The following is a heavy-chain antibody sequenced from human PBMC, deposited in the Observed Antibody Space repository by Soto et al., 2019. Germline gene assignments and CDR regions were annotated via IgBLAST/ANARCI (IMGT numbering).Heavy chain of an antibody. D-gene: IGHD3-22*01. V-gene: IGHV1-69*06. CDR3: ARRPHYCDSSPGGMDV. CDR2: IIPIFGTA. Sequence: QVQLVQSGAEVKKPGSSVKVSCKASGGTFSSYAISWVRQAPGQGLEWMGGIIPIFGTANYAQKFQGRVTITADKSTSTAYMELSSLRSEDTAVYYCARRPHYCDSSPGGMDVWGQGTTVTVSS. CDR1: GGTFSSYA. J-gene: IGHJ6*02.